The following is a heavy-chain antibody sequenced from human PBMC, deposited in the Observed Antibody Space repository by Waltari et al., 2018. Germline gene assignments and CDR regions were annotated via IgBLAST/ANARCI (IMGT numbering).Heavy chain of an antibody. Sequence: EVQLVESGGGLVQPGGSLRLSCAASGFTFSSYWMSWVRQAPGKGLEWVANIKQDGSGKYYVDSVKGRFTISRDNAKNSLYLQMNSLRAEDTAGYYCARDLTKYQLMDVWGQGTTVTVSS. J-gene: IGHJ6*02. CDR3: ARDLTKYQLMDV. D-gene: IGHD2-2*01. V-gene: IGHV3-7*01. CDR2: IKQDGSGK. CDR1: GFTFSSYW.